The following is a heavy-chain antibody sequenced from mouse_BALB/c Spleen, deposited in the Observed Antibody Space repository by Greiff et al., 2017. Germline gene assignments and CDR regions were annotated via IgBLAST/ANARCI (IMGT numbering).Heavy chain of an antibody. CDR1: GFTFSSYG. J-gene: IGHJ4*01. CDR2: ISSGGSYT. D-gene: IGHD2-10*02. CDR3: ARQYGNFYYAMDY. V-gene: IGHV5-6*01. Sequence: EVQLVESGGDLVKPGGSLKLSCAASGFTFSSYGMSWVRQTPDKRLEWVATISSGGSYTYYPDSVKGRFTISRDNAKNTLYLQMSSLKSEDTAMYYCARQYGNFYYAMDYWGQGTSVTVSS.